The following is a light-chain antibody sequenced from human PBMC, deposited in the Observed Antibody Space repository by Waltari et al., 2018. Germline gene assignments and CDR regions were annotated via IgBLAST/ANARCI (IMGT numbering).Light chain of an antibody. CDR1: SGSIASNY. Sequence: NFMLTQPHSVSESPGKTVTISCTRSSGSIASNYVQWFQQRPGSAPTTVIYEDYQRPSRVPGLFSGAFDGSSNPASLTISGLKTEDEADYYCQSYDGINWMFGGGTRLTVL. CDR3: QSYDGINWM. V-gene: IGLV6-57*03. J-gene: IGLJ3*02. CDR2: EDY.